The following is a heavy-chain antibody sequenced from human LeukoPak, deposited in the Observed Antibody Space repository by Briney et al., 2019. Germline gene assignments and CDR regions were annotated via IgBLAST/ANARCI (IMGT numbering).Heavy chain of an antibody. D-gene: IGHD2-21*01. Sequence: PGGSLRLSCEASGFTFSSFWMHWVRQAPGKGLVWVARIKGDGITTNYADPAKGRSTVSRDNAKNTVYLQMNSLRAEDTAVYYCAKDLHEIAADYWGQGTLVTVAS. CDR2: IKGDGITT. J-gene: IGHJ4*02. V-gene: IGHV3-74*01. CDR3: AKDLHEIAADY. CDR1: GFTFSSFW.